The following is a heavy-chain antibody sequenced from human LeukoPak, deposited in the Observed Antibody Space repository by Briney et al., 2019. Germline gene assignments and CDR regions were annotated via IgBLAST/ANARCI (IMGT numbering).Heavy chain of an antibody. CDR3: AKGLWGSYFQYFDY. D-gene: IGHD1-26*01. CDR2: ISGSGGSK. J-gene: IGHJ4*02. Sequence: PGGSPRLSCAASGFTFSSYAMSWVRQAPGKGLEWVSAISGSGGSKYYADSVKGRFTISRDNSKNTLYLQMNSLRAEDKDVYYCAKGLWGSYFQYFDYWGQGTLVTVSS. V-gene: IGHV3-23*01. CDR1: GFTFSSYA.